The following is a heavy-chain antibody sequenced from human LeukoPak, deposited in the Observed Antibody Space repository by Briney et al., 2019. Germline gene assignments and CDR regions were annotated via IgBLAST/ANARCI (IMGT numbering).Heavy chain of an antibody. Sequence: SETLSLTCTVSDGSISDSYWSWIRQSPGKGLEWIGYIFYTGFTHYNPSLESRVTISVDTSKNQFSLDMRSMTAADTGVYYCARGQGVTVIKVGKNWFDPWSQGTQVIVST. CDR3: ARGQGVTVIKVGKNWFDP. D-gene: IGHD3-22*01. CDR1: DGSISDSY. V-gene: IGHV4-59*12. CDR2: IFYTGFT. J-gene: IGHJ5*02.